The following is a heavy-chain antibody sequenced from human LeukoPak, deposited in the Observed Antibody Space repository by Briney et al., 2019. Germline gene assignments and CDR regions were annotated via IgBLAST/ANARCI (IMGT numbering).Heavy chain of an antibody. Sequence: ASVKVSCKASGYTFTSYYMHWVRQAPGQGLEWMGIINPSGGSTSYAQKFQGRVTMTRDMSTSTVYMELSSLKASDTAMYYRARQGDSSGYYPYNWFDPWGQGTLVTVSS. CDR2: INPSGGST. D-gene: IGHD3-22*01. J-gene: IGHJ5*02. CDR1: GYTFTSYY. CDR3: ARQGDSSGYYPYNWFDP. V-gene: IGHV1-46*01.